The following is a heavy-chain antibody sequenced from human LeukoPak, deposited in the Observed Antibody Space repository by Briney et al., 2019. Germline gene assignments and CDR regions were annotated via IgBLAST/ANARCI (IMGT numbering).Heavy chain of an antibody. J-gene: IGHJ4*02. D-gene: IGHD3-3*01. V-gene: IGHV3-53*01. CDR3: VRHDFWSGFKGGDY. CDR1: GFTVSSNS. Sequence: HAGGSLRLSCTVSGFTVSSNSMSWVRQAPGKGLEWVSFIFSSTHYSDSVKGRFTISRDNAKNSLYLQMNNLRAEDTAFYYCVRHDFWSGFKGGDYWGQGTLVTVSS. CDR2: IFSST.